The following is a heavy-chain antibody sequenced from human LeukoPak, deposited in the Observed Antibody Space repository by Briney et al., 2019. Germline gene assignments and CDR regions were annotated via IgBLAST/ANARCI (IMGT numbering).Heavy chain of an antibody. J-gene: IGHJ6*03. Sequence: QPGGSLRLSCEASGFTFGSFAMSWVRQAPGKGLEWLSGISASGHYIYYADSVKGRYTISRDNPKNTLYIEMNSLRAEDTAVYYCARDGSWGDYQFYFYMDVWGKGTTVTVSS. CDR3: ARDGSWGDYQFYFYMDV. V-gene: IGHV3-23*01. CDR2: ISASGHYI. CDR1: GFTFGSFA. D-gene: IGHD2-2*01.